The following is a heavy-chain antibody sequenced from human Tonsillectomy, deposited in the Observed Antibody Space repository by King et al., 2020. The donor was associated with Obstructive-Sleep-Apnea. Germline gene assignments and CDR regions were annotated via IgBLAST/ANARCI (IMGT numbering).Heavy chain of an antibody. V-gene: IGHV3-30*03. CDR1: GFTFSSYG. D-gene: IGHD3-3*01. J-gene: IGHJ6*02. Sequence: VQLVESGGGVVQPGRSLRLSCAASGFTFSSYGMHWVRQAPGKGLEWVAVISYDGSNKYYADSVKGRFTISRDNSKNTLYLQMNSLRAEDTAVYYCAREFQGVYDFWSAYYYYYYGMDVWGQGTTVTVSS. CDR2: ISYDGSNK. CDR3: AREFQGVYDFWSAYYYYYYGMDV.